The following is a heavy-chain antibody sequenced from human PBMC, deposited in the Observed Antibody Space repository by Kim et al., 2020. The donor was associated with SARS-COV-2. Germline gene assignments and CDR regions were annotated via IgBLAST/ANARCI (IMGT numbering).Heavy chain of an antibody. J-gene: IGHJ4*02. CDR2: T. CDR3: ARQYSGCYDY. V-gene: IGHV4-59*08. Sequence: TTYTPSLNSRVTIAVDTSKNQFSLKLRSVTAADTAVYYCARQYSGCYDYWGQGTLVTVSS. D-gene: IGHD5-18*01.